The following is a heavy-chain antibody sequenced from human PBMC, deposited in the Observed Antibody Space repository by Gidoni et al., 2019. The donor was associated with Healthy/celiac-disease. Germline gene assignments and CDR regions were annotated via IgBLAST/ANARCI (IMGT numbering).Heavy chain of an antibody. V-gene: IGHV3-64D*09. CDR2: ISSNGGST. CDR1: GFTFSSYA. Sequence: EVPLVESGGGLVQPGGSLRLSCSAAGFTFSSYAMHWVRQAPGKGLEYVSAISSNGGSTYYADSVKGRFTISRDNSKNTLYLQMSSLRAEDTAVYYCVKDHRRWLQWEQHQDYWGQGTLVTVSS. D-gene: IGHD5-12*01. CDR3: VKDHRRWLQWEQHQDY. J-gene: IGHJ4*02.